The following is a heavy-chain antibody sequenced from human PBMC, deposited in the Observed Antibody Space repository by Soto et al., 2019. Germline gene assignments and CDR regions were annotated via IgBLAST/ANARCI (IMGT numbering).Heavy chain of an antibody. CDR2: IYYTGSP. V-gene: IGHV4-59*01. CDR1: GDSISGYY. J-gene: IGHJ3*01. D-gene: IGHD3-10*01. Sequence: SETLSLTCTVSGDSISGYYWSWIRQPPGRGLEWIGYIYYTGSPKYSPSLKSRVTISVDRSKNQFSLKVNSVTPADTAVYYCARRWGGTFDFWGRGTMVTVSS. CDR3: ARRWGGTFDF.